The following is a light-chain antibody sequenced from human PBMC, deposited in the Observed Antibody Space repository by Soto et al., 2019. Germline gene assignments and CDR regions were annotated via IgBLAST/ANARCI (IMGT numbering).Light chain of an antibody. CDR3: QQYGSSPRT. CDR1: QSVSSSY. CDR2: GAS. V-gene: IGKV3-20*01. J-gene: IGKJ2*01. Sequence: EIVLTPSPGTLSLSPGERATLSCRSSQSVSSSYLAWYQQKPGQAPRLLIYGASSRATGIPDRFSGSGSGTDFTLTISRLEPEDFAVYYCQQYGSSPRTFGQGTLLE.